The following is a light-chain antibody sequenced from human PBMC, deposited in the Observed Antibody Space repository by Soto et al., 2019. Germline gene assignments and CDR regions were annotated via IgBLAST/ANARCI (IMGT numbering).Light chain of an antibody. CDR3: MQGTHWPPYT. J-gene: IGKJ2*01. CDR1: QSLAYIDGNTY. V-gene: IGKV2-30*01. Sequence: EVVMTQSPLSLPVTLGQPASISCRSSQSLAYIDGNTYLSWFQQRPGQSPRRLIYKVSNRESGVPYTCSGSGSGTDFTLKISRVEAEDVGVYYCMQGTHWPPYTFGQGTKLEIK. CDR2: KVS.